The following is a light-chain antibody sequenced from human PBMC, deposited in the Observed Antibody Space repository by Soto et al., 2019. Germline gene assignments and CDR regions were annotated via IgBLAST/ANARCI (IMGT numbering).Light chain of an antibody. Sequence: VMTQSPAILSVSPGERATLSCRASQSVSTNVAWYQQIPGQTPRLLIYGASTRATGIPVRFSGSGSGTEFTLTIGSLQSEDFAVYYCHQYDDGPYTFGQGTKVEI. CDR1: QSVSTN. J-gene: IGKJ2*01. CDR3: HQYDDGPYT. V-gene: IGKV3-15*01. CDR2: GAS.